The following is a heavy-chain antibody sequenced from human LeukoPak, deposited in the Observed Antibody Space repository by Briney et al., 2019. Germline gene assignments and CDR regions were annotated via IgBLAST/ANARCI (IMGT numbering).Heavy chain of an antibody. J-gene: IGHJ3*02. Sequence: PGGSLRLSCVASEFTFSNYWMHWVRQAPGKGLVWVSRINSDGSSTSYADSVKGRFTISRDNAKNTLYVQMNSLRAEDTAVYYCARDWGSRGSTNAFDIWGQGTMVTVSS. V-gene: IGHV3-74*01. CDR2: INSDGSST. CDR1: EFTFSNYW. CDR3: ARDWGSRGSTNAFDI. D-gene: IGHD3-16*01.